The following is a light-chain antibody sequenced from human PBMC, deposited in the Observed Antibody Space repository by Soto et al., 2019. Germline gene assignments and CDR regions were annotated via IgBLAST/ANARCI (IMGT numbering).Light chain of an antibody. CDR2: DAS. CDR3: QQYDNLYT. Sequence: DIQMTQSPSSLSASVGERVTITCQASQDIINYLNWYQQKPGKAPKLLIYDASNLETGVPSRFSGSGSGTDFTFTISSLQPEDIATYYCQQYDNLYTFGQGTRLEIK. J-gene: IGKJ5*01. CDR1: QDIINY. V-gene: IGKV1-33*01.